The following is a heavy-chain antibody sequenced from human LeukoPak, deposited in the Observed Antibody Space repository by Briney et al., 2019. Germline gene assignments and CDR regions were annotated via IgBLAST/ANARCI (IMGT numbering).Heavy chain of an antibody. D-gene: IGHD2-2*01. CDR1: GGTFSSYA. CDR3: ARVPHIVVVPAAPGGDYYYYYGMDV. CDR2: IIPVVGTA. V-gene: IGHV1-69*13. J-gene: IGHJ6*02. Sequence: SVKVSCKASGGTFSSYAISWVRQAPGQGLEWMGGIIPVVGTANYAQKFQGRFTITADESTSTAYMELSSLRSEDTAVYYRARVPHIVVVPAAPGGDYYYYYGMDVWGQGTTVTVSS.